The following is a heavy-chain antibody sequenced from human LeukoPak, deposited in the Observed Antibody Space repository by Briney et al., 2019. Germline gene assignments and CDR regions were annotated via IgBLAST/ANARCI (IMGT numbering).Heavy chain of an antibody. V-gene: IGHV3-7*05. CDR1: GFTFSSYW. Sequence: GGSLRLSCAASGFTFSSYWMSWVRQAPGKGLEWVANIKQDGSEKYYVDSVKGRFTISRDNAKNSLYLQMNSLRAEDTALYYCARVWEYCSGGSCSLYGMDVWGQGTTVTVSS. CDR3: ARVWEYCSGGSCSLYGMDV. J-gene: IGHJ6*02. D-gene: IGHD2-15*01. CDR2: IKQDGSEK.